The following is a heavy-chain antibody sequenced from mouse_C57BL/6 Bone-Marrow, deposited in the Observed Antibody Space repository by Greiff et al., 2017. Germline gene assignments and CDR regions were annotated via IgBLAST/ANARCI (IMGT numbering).Heavy chain of an antibody. D-gene: IGHD1-1*01. J-gene: IGHJ3*01. CDR3: SREEVYYYGSSWAY. Sequence: QVQLQQPGAELVKPGASVKLSCKASGYTFTSYWMHWVKQRPGQGLEWIGMIHPNSGSTNYNEKFKSKATLTVDKSSSTAYMQLSSLTSEDSAVYYWSREEVYYYGSSWAYWGQGTLVTVSA. CDR1: GYTFTSYW. V-gene: IGHV1-64*01. CDR2: IHPNSGST.